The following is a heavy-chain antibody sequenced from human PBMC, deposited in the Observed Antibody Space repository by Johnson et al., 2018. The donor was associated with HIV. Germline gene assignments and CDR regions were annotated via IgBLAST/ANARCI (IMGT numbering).Heavy chain of an antibody. Sequence: QMLLVESGGGVVQPGRSLRLSCAASGFTFSSYGMHWVRQAPGKGLEWVAVISNDGSNKLYADSVKGRFTISRDIFKNTLYLQMNSLRADDTAMYYCAKDVAFRDDAFDIWGQGTMVTVSS. CDR3: AKDVAFRDDAFDI. J-gene: IGHJ3*02. D-gene: IGHD2-21*01. V-gene: IGHV3-30*19. CDR2: ISNDGSNK. CDR1: GFTFSSYG.